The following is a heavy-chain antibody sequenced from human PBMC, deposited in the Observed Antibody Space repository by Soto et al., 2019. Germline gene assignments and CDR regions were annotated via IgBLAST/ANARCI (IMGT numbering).Heavy chain of an antibody. CDR1: GGSMISYY. J-gene: IGHJ4*02. V-gene: IGHV4-59*08. CDR3: ARHPRWLQFDY. D-gene: IGHD5-12*01. Sequence: SETLSLTCTVSGGSMISYYWSWIRQPPGKGLEWIGYIYYSGSTNYNPSLKSRVTISVDTSKNQFSLKLSSVTAADTAVYYCARHPRWLQFDYWGQGTLVTVSS. CDR2: IYYSGST.